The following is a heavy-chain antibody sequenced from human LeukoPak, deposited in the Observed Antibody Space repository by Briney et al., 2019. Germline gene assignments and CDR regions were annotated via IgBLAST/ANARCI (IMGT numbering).Heavy chain of an antibody. V-gene: IGHV3-30*02. CDR2: IRYDGSKK. CDR1: GFTFSSNG. Sequence: PGGSLRLSCAASGFTFSSNGMHWVRQAPGKGLEWVAFIRYDGSKKYYADSVEGRFTISRDNSKNTLYLQMNSLRADDTAVYYCSRDDVDTALYDALDIWGQGTMVTVSS. J-gene: IGHJ3*02. D-gene: IGHD5-18*01. CDR3: SRDDVDTALYDALDI.